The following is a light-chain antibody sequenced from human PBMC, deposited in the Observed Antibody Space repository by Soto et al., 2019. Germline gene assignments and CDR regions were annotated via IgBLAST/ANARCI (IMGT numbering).Light chain of an antibody. J-gene: IGKJ4*01. CDR1: ESVVSSY. CDR3: QQYGTSPLT. Sequence: EIVLTQSPGTLSLSPGERATLSCRATESVVSSYLAWYQLKPGQAPRLLIYDASSRATGIPDRFSGSGSGTDFTLTISRLEPEDFAVYYCQQYGTSPLTFGGGTKVDIK. V-gene: IGKV3-20*01. CDR2: DAS.